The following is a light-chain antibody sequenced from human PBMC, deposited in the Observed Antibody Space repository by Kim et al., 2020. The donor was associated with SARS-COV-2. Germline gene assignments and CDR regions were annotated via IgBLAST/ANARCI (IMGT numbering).Light chain of an antibody. J-gene: IGLJ3*02. CDR3: YSAADNNHWV. Sequence: SPVQAPSTPCSGDFLANRFPRWSQHKPGQAPLLVICEDRDRPSGIPARLSGSSSGTTLTLSIRVAQVDDETDYHCYSAADNNHWVFGGGPKLTLL. V-gene: IGLV3-27*01. CDR2: EDR. CDR1: FLANRF.